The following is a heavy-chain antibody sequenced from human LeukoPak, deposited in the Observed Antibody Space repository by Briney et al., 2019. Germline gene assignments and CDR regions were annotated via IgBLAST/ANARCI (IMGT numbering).Heavy chain of an antibody. CDR1: GFTFDDYG. CDR2: INWNGGST. Sequence: PGGSLRLSCAASGFTFDDYGMSWVRQAPGKGLEWVSGINWNGGSTGYADSVKGRFTISRDNAKNSLYLQMNSLRAEDTALYYCARDPSDSTSFYYYYMDVRGKGTTVTVSS. D-gene: IGHD3-16*02. J-gene: IGHJ6*03. CDR3: ARDPSDSTSFYYYYMDV. V-gene: IGHV3-20*04.